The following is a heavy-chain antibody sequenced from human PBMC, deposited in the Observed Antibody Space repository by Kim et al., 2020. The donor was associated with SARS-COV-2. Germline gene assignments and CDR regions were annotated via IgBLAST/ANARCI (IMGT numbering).Heavy chain of an antibody. J-gene: IGHJ4*02. CDR3: ARRLYHHGGVYYPFDF. V-gene: IGHV3-30*01. D-gene: IGHD3-22*01. Sequence: VKGRFTISRDRSKNTMYVQMDSLRPDDTAFYYCARRLYHHGGVYYPFDFWGQGTLVTVSS.